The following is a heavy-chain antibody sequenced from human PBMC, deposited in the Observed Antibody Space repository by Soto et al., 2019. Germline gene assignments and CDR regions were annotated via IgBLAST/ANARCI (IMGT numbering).Heavy chain of an antibody. J-gene: IGHJ6*02. CDR3: ARGYDFWSGYPSEYYYGMDV. CDR2: IYYSGST. CDR1: GGSISSGDYY. D-gene: IGHD3-3*01. V-gene: IGHV4-30-4*01. Sequence: SETLSLTCTVSGGSISSGDYYWSWIRQPPGKGLEWIGYIYYSGSTYYNPSLKSRVTISVDTSKNQFSLKLSSVTAADTAVYYCARGYDFWSGYPSEYYYGMDVWGQGTTVTV.